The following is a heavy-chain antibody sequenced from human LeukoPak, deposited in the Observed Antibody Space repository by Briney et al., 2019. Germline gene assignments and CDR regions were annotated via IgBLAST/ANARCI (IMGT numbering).Heavy chain of an antibody. D-gene: IGHD2-15*01. J-gene: IGHJ4*02. CDR2: IYYSGNT. CDR3: ARGVRWGSGGYYFNY. V-gene: IGHV4-59*12. CDR1: GGSISDYY. Sequence: PSETLSLTCTVSGGSISDYYWTWIRQPPGKGLDWIGNIYYSGNTNYNPSLESRVTISVDTSKKQFSLNLSSVTAADTAVYYCARGVRWGSGGYYFNYWGQGTLVTVSS.